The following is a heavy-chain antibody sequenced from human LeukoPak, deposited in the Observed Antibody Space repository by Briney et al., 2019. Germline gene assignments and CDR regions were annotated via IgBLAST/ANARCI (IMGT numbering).Heavy chain of an antibody. D-gene: IGHD3-22*01. Sequence: ASVKVSCKVSGYTLTELSMHWVRQAPGKGLEWMVGFDPEDGETIYAQKFQGRVTMTEDTSTSTAYMELRSLRSDDTAVYYCARVDKGRYYYDSSGYGPDYWGQGTLVTVSS. CDR2: FDPEDGET. CDR1: GYTLTELS. V-gene: IGHV1-24*01. J-gene: IGHJ4*02. CDR3: ARVDKGRYYYDSSGYGPDY.